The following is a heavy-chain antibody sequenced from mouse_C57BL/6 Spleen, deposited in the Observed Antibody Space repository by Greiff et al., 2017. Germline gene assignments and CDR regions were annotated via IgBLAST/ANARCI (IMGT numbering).Heavy chain of an antibody. CDR2: IDPSDSYT. Sequence: QVQLQQPGAELVKPGASVKLSCKASGYTFTSYWMQWVKQRPGQGLEWIGEIDPSDSYTNYNQKFKGKATLTVDTSSSTADMQLSSLTSEDSAVYYCANYYGNAMDYWGQGTSVTVSS. J-gene: IGHJ4*01. V-gene: IGHV1-50*01. D-gene: IGHD1-1*01. CDR3: ANYYGNAMDY. CDR1: GYTFTSYW.